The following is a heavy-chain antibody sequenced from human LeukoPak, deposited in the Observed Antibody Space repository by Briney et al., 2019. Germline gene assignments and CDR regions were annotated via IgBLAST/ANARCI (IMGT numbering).Heavy chain of an antibody. V-gene: IGHV4-59*06. D-gene: IGHD2-8*01. CDR3: ARGLMNWFDP. CDR2: IYYSGST. J-gene: IGHJ5*02. Sequence: SETLSLTCTVSGGSISSHYWSWIRQPPGKGLEWIGYIYYSGSTYYNPSLKSRVTISVDTSKNQFSLKLSSVTAADTAVYYCARGLMNWFDPWGQGTLVTVSS. CDR1: GGSISSHY.